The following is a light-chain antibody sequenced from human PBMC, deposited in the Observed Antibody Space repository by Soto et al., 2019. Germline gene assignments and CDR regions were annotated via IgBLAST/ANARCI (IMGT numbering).Light chain of an antibody. J-gene: IGKJ5*01. CDR1: QDISNF. V-gene: IGKV1-16*02. CDR2: AAS. Sequence: DIQMTQSPSSLSASVGARVTITCRASQDISNFLAWFQQKPGKAPKSLISAASTLHSGVPSKFSGSGSGTDFTLTIDSLQPEDFATYYCQQYKRYPVTCGQGTRLEIK. CDR3: QQYKRYPVT.